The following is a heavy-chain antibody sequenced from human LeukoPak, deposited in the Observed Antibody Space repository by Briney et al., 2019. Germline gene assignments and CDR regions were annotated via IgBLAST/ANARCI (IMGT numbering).Heavy chain of an antibody. Sequence: PGGSLRLSCAASGFTFSSYAMSWVRQAPGKGVVWVSAISGSGGSTYYADSVKGRFTISRDNSKNTLYLQMNSLRAEDTAVYYCAKDRTVVVPAAITPDYWGQGTLVTVSS. CDR2: ISGSGGST. V-gene: IGHV3-23*01. D-gene: IGHD2-2*01. J-gene: IGHJ4*02. CDR3: AKDRTVVVPAAITPDY. CDR1: GFTFSSYA.